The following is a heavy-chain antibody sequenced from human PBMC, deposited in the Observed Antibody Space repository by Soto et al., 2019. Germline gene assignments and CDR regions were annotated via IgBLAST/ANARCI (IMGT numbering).Heavy chain of an antibody. CDR3: AKDCSGASCGFDI. CDR1: GYSFIKYT. D-gene: IGHD2-15*01. CDR2: INGGDGDM. J-gene: IGHJ4*02. V-gene: IGHV1-3*01. Sequence: QVQLVQSGAEVKKPGASVKVSCKASGYSFIKYTIHWVRQAPGQRLEWMGWINGGDGDMKFSQKFQGRVTMTRDTTASTTYMELSSLGSEDTALYYCAKDCSGASCGFDIWGQGTLVTVSS.